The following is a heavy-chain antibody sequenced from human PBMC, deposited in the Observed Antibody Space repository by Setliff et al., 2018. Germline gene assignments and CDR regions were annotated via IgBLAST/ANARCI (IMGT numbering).Heavy chain of an antibody. CDR3: ARDLFRNSGGLYC. CDR2: IHVSGVTT. CDR1: TFTFSNYA. V-gene: IGHV3-23*01. J-gene: IGHJ4*02. D-gene: IGHD1-7*01. Sequence: LRLSCVASTFTFSNYAVTWVRQAPGKGLQWVSSIHVSGVTTYYADSVKGRFTISRDNSKNTLFLQMNSLRPDDSAMYYCARDLFRNSGGLYCWGQGALVTVSS.